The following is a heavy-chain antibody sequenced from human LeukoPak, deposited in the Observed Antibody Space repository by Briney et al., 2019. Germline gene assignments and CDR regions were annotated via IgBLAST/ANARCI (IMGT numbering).Heavy chain of an antibody. CDR1: GGTFSSYA. Sequence: SVKVSCKASGGTFSSYAISWVRQAPGQGLEWMGGIIPIFGTANYAQKFQGRVTITADESTSTAYMELRSLRSDDTAVYYCARADFANFDVLDYWGQGTLVTVSS. V-gene: IGHV1-69*01. J-gene: IGHJ4*02. CDR3: ARADFANFDVLDY. D-gene: IGHD6-6*01. CDR2: IIPIFGTA.